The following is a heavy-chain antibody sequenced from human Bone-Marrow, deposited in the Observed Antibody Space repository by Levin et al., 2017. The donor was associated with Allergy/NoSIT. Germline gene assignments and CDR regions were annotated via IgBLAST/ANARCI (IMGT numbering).Heavy chain of an antibody. CDR3: TAEPDNCLYGFDVDYYYYMEV. D-gene: IGHD3-10*01. CDR2: IKSETDGGTT. J-gene: IGHJ6*03. V-gene: IGHV3-15*01. CDR1: GLTFSNAW. Sequence: GGSLRLSCAASGLTFSNAWMNWVRQAPGKGLEWVGRIKSETDGGTTDYAAPVKGRFTISRNESKDTDFLPMNSMKTDDTAIYYCTAEPDNCLYGFDVDYYYYMEVWGKGTTVTVSS.